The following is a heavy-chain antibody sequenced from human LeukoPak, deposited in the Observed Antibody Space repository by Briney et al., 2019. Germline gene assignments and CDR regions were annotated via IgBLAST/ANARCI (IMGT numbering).Heavy chain of an antibody. Sequence: SVRVSCKASGYAFTGYYIHWVRQAPGQGLEWMGGIIPIFSTANYAQKFQGRVTITADESTSTAYMELSCLRSEDTAVYYCARERGRVMQQLVPYFDYWGQGTLVTVSS. CDR1: GYAFTGYY. D-gene: IGHD6-13*01. CDR2: IIPIFSTA. J-gene: IGHJ4*02. V-gene: IGHV1-69*13. CDR3: ARERGRVMQQLVPYFDY.